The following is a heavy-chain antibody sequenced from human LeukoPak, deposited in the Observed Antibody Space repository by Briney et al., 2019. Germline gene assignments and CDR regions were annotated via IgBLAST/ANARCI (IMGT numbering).Heavy chain of an antibody. Sequence: GGSLRLSCAASGFTFSNAWMSWVRQAPGKGLEWVGRIKSKTDGGTTDYAAPVKGRFTISRDDSKNTLYLQMNGLKTEDTAVYYCFGGGCSGGSCYYWGQGVLVTVSS. CDR2: IKSKTDGGTT. V-gene: IGHV3-15*01. CDR3: FGGGCSGGSCYY. CDR1: GFTFSNAW. D-gene: IGHD2-15*01. J-gene: IGHJ4*02.